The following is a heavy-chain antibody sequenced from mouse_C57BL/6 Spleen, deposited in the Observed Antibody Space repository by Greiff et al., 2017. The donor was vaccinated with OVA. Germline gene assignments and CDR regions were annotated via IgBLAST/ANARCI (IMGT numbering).Heavy chain of an antibody. CDR1: GYTFTSYW. V-gene: IGHV1-61*01. CDR2: IYPSDSET. CDR3: ARGGANWAWFAY. Sequence: QVQLQQSGAELVRPGSSVKLSCKASGYTFTSYWMDWVKQRPGQGLEWIGNIYPSDSETHYNQKFKDKATLTVDKSSSTAYMQLSSLTSEDSAVYYCARGGANWAWFAYWGQGTLVTVSA. J-gene: IGHJ3*01. D-gene: IGHD4-1*01.